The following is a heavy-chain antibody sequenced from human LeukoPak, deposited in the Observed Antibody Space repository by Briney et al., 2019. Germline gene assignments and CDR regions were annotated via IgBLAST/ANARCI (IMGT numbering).Heavy chain of an antibody. CDR1: AFTVSSDY. CDR2: IYSGGST. CDR3: ARNWFDP. Sequence: PGRSLRLSCAASAFTVSSDYMSWVRQAPGKGLEWVSVIYSGGSTYYADSVKGRFTISRDKSKNTVYLQMNSLRFEDTAMYYCARNWFDPWGQGTLVTVSS. J-gene: IGHJ5*02. V-gene: IGHV3-53*05.